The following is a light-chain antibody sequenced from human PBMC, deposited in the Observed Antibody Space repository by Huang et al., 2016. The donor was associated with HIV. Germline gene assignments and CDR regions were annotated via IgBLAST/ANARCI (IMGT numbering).Light chain of an antibody. CDR1: QSDLSGNNKNY. V-gene: IGKV4-1*01. CDR3: QQYFNPPVT. Sequence: DIVMTQSPDSLAVSLGERATISCKSSQSDLSGNNKNYLAWFQQKSGQPPKLLIYWASTRDSGVPDRFSGSGSRTDFTLTINSLQPEDVAVYYCQQYFNPPVTFGPGTKVHVK. CDR2: WAS. J-gene: IGKJ3*01.